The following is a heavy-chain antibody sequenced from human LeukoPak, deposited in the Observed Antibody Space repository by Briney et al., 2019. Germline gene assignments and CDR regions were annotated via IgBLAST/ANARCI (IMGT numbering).Heavy chain of an antibody. J-gene: IGHJ4*02. Sequence: PGGSLRLSCAGSGFTFGSYWLHWVRQAPGKGLVWVSRINSDGSDATYADSVKGRFTISRDNAKNTLYLQLNSLTAEDTAVYYCARYRDYSPDYWGQGTLVTVSS. CDR3: ARYRDYSPDY. CDR2: INSDGSDA. CDR1: GFTFGSYW. V-gene: IGHV3-74*01. D-gene: IGHD4-11*01.